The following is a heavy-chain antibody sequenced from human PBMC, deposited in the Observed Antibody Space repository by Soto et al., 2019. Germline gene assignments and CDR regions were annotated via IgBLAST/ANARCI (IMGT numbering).Heavy chain of an antibody. CDR3: ARDHKEAFDI. Sequence: SETLSLACTFSVGSISSYFLKWIRQAPGKGLEWIGYMYFNESTNYNPSLKSRVTISLDTSKSLFSLKLNSVTAADTAVYYCARDHKEAFDIWGQGTLVTVSS. CDR2: MYFNEST. J-gene: IGHJ3*02. V-gene: IGHV4-59*01. CDR1: VGSISSYF.